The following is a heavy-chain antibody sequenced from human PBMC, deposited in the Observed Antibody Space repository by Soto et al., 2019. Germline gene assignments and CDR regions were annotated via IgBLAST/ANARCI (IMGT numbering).Heavy chain of an antibody. CDR2: ISAYNGNT. J-gene: IGHJ4*02. CDR3: ARARGYYGDFPFPFDY. CDR1: GYTFTSYG. D-gene: IGHD4-17*01. V-gene: IGHV1-18*01. Sequence: ASVKVSCKASGYTFTSYGISWVRQAPGQGLEWMGWISAYNGNTNYAQKLQGRVTMTTDTSTSTAYMELRSLRSDDTAVYYCARARGYYGDFPFPFDYWGQGTLVTVSS.